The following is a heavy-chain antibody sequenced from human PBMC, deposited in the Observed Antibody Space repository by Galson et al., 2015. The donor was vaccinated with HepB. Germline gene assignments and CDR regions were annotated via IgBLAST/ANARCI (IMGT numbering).Heavy chain of an antibody. CDR1: GFIFSNYT. V-gene: IGHV1-8*01. J-gene: IGHJ1*01. CDR2: MNPNSGNT. D-gene: IGHD2-15*01. Sequence: SVKVSCKASGFIFSNYTINWVRQATGQGLEWMGWMNPNSGNTGYAQRFQGRVTMTRNTSISTAYMELSSLRSEDTAVYYCARDGRHCSGGRCYSEYFQHWGQGTLVTVSS. CDR3: ARDGRHCSGGRCYSEYFQH.